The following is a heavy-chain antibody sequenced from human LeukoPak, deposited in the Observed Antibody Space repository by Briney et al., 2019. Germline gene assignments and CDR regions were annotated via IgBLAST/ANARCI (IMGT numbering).Heavy chain of an antibody. V-gene: IGHV3-30*03. CDR1: GFTFSSYA. D-gene: IGHD3-10*01. CDR3: ARVCYYGSGSYYRSRRAPNVHDY. CDR2: ISYDGSYK. J-gene: IGHJ4*02. Sequence: GGSLRLSCAASGFTFSSYAMHWVRQAPGKGLEWVAVISYDGSYKYYADSVKGRFTISRDNSKNTLYLQMDSLRADDTAVFYCARVCYYGSGSYYRSRRAPNVHDYWGQGTLVTVSS.